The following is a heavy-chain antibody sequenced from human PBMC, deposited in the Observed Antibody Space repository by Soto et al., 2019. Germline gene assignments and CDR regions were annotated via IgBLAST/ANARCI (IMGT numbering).Heavy chain of an antibody. CDR2: INHSGST. Sequence: SETLSLTCAVYGGSFSGYYWSWIRQPPGKGLEWIGEINHSGSTNYNPSVKSRVTISVDTPKNQFSLKLSSVTAADTAVYYCASGATYYYDSSGYYYYYYGRDVWGQGTTVTVSS. CDR3: ASGATYYYDSSGYYYYYYGRDV. D-gene: IGHD3-22*01. J-gene: IGHJ6*02. V-gene: IGHV4-34*01. CDR1: GGSFSGYY.